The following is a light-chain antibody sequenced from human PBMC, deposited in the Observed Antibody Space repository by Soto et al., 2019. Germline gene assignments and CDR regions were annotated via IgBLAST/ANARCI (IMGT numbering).Light chain of an antibody. CDR1: SSDIGIYKY. J-gene: IGLJ2*01. CDR3: TSYATGDTFP. V-gene: IGLV2-8*01. CDR2: EVD. Sequence: QSALTQPASVSGSPGQSIAISCTGSSSDIGIYKYVSWYQQHPGKVPKLIIYEVDKRPSGVPDRFSGSKSGNTASLTVSGLQAEDEADYYCTSYATGDTFPFGGGTQLTVL.